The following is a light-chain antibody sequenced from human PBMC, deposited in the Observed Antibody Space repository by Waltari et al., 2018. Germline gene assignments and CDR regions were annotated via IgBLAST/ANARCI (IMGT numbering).Light chain of an antibody. J-gene: IGLJ2*01. CDR1: SLRSYS. CDR3: NSRDSSGNHLV. V-gene: IGLV3-19*01. Sequence: SSELTQDPAVSVALGPTVRITCQAESLRSYSTSWYQQKPGQAPVLVSYGKNNRPSGIPDRFSGSSSGNTASLTITGAQAEDEADYYCNSRDSSGNHLVFGGGTKLTVL. CDR2: GKN.